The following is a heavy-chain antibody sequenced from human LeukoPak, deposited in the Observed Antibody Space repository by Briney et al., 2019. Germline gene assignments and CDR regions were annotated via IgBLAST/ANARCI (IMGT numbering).Heavy chain of an antibody. CDR2: IYAGDSGT. J-gene: IGHJ3*01. CDR1: GYSFTSHW. Sequence: GESLKISCRGSGYSFTSHWMGWVRQMPGKGLEWMAIIYAGDSGTRISPSFQGQVTISADKSITTAYLQWSSLKASDTAMYYCARSPGAGYTDGVDDFWGQGTMVAVSS. CDR3: ARSPGAGYTDGVDDF. V-gene: IGHV5-51*01. D-gene: IGHD5-24*01.